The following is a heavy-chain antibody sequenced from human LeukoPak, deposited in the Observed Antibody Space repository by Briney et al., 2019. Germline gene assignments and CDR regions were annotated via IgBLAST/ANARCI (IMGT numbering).Heavy chain of an antibody. D-gene: IGHD7-27*01. CDR1: GYTFTSYY. CDR2: INPNSGGT. CDR3: ARLTGDRDWFDP. V-gene: IGHV1-2*02. Sequence: GASVKVSCKASGYTFTSYYIHWVRQAPGQGLEWMGWINPNSGGTNYVQNFQGRVTMTRDTSISTAYMELSGLRSDDTAVYYCARLTGDRDWFDPWGQGTLVTVSS. J-gene: IGHJ5*02.